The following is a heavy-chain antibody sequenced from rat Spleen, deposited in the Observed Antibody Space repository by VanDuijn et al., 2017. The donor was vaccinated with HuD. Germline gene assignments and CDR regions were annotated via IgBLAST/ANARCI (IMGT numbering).Heavy chain of an antibody. CDR2: IWGDGST. Sequence: QVLLQESGPGLVQPSQTLSLTCTVSGFSLSNYAVNWVRQPPGKGLEWMGGIWGDGSTNYNSALKSRLSISRDTSKSQVFLKMNNLQTEDTAMYFCATQHYYDGYYRDYWGQGVMVTVSS. CDR3: ATQHYYDGYYRDY. J-gene: IGHJ2*01. CDR1: GFSLSNYA. D-gene: IGHD1-12*03. V-gene: IGHV2S61*01.